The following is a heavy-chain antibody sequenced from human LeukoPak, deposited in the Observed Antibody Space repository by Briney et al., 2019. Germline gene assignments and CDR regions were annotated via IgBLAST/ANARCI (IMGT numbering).Heavy chain of an antibody. Sequence: IXQPPGXGLYFICYIYYTRSTNYNPSLQSRVTISVDTSKNQFSLKLSSVTAADTAVYYCARGFWFPYYWGQGTLVTVSS. V-gene: IGHV4-59*01. J-gene: IGHJ4*02. CDR2: IYYTRST. CDR3: ARGFWFPYY. D-gene: IGHD3-10*01.